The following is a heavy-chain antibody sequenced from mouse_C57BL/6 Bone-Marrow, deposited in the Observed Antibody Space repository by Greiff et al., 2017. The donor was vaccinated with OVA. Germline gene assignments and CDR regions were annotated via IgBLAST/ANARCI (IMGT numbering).Heavy chain of an antibody. J-gene: IGHJ1*03. V-gene: IGHV5-16*01. CDR1: GFTLSDYY. Sequence: EVMLVESEGGLVQPGSSMKLSCTASGFTLSDYYMAWVRQVPEKGLEWVANINYDGSSTYYLDSLKSRFIISRDNAKNILYLQMSSLKSEDTATYYCARRLLLRSGWYFDVWGTGTTVTVSS. CDR2: INYDGSST. CDR3: ARRLLLRSGWYFDV. D-gene: IGHD1-1*01.